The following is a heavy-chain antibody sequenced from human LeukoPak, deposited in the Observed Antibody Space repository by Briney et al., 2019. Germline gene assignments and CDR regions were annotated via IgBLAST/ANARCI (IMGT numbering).Heavy chain of an antibody. D-gene: IGHD3-16*01. CDR2: MSSSGNII. CDR1: GFTFSDSY. J-gene: IGHJ4*02. Sequence: GGSLRLSCAASGFTFSDSYMHWLRQAPGKGLEWITYMSSSGNIIYYADSVKGRFTISRDNAKNSLYLQMNSLRAEDTAVYYCARVYDLWWGSFTFGGVIPSLDYWGQGTLVTVSS. V-gene: IGHV3-11*04. CDR3: ARVYDLWWGSFTFGGVIPSLDY.